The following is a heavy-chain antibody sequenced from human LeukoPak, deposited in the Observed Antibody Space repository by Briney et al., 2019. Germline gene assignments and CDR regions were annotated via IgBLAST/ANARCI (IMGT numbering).Heavy chain of an antibody. J-gene: IGHJ6*03. CDR3: ARVRGYHYYYYYMDV. CDR1: GFTLDDYG. D-gene: IGHD6-13*01. V-gene: IGHV3-20*04. Sequence: PGGSLRLSCAASGFTLDDYGMSWVRQAPGKGLEWVSGINWNGGSTGYADSVKGRFTISRDNAKNSLYLQMNSLRAEDTALYYCARVRGYHYYYYYMDVWGKGTTVTVSS. CDR2: INWNGGST.